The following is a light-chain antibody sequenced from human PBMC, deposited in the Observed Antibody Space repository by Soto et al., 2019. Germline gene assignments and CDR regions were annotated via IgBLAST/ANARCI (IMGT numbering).Light chain of an antibody. CDR2: LGS. CDR3: MQALQSPRT. CDR1: QSLLHSNGYNF. J-gene: IGKJ1*01. Sequence: DIVMTQSPLSLPVTPGEAASISCRSSQSLLHSNGYNFLDWYLQKPGQSPQILINLGSNRSPGVPDRFSGSGTGTDFTLKMRRVEAEDVGVYYCMQALQSPRTFGQGTKVEIK. V-gene: IGKV2-28*01.